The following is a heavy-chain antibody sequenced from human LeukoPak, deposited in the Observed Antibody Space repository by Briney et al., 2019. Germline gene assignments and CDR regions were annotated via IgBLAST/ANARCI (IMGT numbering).Heavy chain of an antibody. CDR3: ARVGRGYSYMWPFDY. Sequence: SETLSLTCTVSGYSISSGYYWGWIRQPPGKGLEWIGSIYHSGSTYYNPSLKSRVTISVDTSKNQFSLKLSSVTAADTAVYYCARVGRGYSYMWPFDYWGQGTLVTVSS. D-gene: IGHD5-18*01. J-gene: IGHJ4*02. V-gene: IGHV4-38-2*02. CDR2: IYHSGST. CDR1: GYSISSGYY.